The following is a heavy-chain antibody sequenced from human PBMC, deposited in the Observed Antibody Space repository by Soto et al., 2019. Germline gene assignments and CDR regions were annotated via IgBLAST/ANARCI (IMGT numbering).Heavy chain of an antibody. V-gene: IGHV3-30*04. CDR1: GVSFGNYA. CDR3: VGGSLLH. J-gene: IGHJ4*02. CDR2: ISHNVSIQ. Sequence: GGSLRLSCAAAGVSFGNYAMHWVRQAPGKGLEWVTMISHNVSIQFYADSVKGRFTISRDNSKDTLYLQMNSLTPADTAVYYCVGGSLLHWGQGTPVTVSS.